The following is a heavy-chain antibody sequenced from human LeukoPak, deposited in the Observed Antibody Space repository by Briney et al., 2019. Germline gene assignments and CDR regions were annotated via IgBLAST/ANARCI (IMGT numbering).Heavy chain of an antibody. Sequence: GGSLRLSCAVSGFTFTTYAMTWVRQAPGKGLEWVSAISGSGTSTYYADSVKGRFTISRDNSKNTLYLQIKSLRAEDTAIYYCSNAHFSDYWGQGTLVTVSS. D-gene: IGHD2/OR15-2a*01. CDR3: SNAHFSDY. J-gene: IGHJ4*02. CDR2: ISGSGTST. V-gene: IGHV3-23*01. CDR1: GFTFTTYA.